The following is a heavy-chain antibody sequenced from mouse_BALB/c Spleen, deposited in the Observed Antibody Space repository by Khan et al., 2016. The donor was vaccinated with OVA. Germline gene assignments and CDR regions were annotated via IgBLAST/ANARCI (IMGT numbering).Heavy chain of an antibody. CDR3: ARGGLRWDFDY. CDR2: INPSTGYT. J-gene: IGHJ2*01. Sequence: VQRQQYGAELAKLGASVKMSCKASGYTFINYGKLWVKQRPGQGLEGIGYINPSTGYTEYNQNYKDKATLTADKSSSTAYMQLSSLTSEDSSVYYCARGGLRWDFDYWGQGTTLTVSS. D-gene: IGHD1-1*01. CDR1: GYTFINYG. V-gene: IGHV1-4*01.